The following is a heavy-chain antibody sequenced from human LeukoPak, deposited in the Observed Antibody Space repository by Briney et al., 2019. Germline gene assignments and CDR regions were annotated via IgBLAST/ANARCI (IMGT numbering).Heavy chain of an antibody. D-gene: IGHD3-10*01. CDR1: GFTFRSYS. Sequence: PGGSLRLSCADSGFTFRSYSMNWGRQAPGKGLEWVSSISSSSSYIYYADSVKGRFTISRDNAKNSLYLQMNSLRAEDTAVYYCARKVRDAFDIWGRGTMVTVSS. CDR3: ARKVRDAFDI. V-gene: IGHV3-21*01. J-gene: IGHJ3*02. CDR2: ISSSSSYI.